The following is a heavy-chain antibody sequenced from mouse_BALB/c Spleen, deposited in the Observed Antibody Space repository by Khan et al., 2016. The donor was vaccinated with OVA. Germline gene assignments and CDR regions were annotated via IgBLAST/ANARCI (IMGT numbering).Heavy chain of an antibody. J-gene: IGHJ3*01. CDR3: AGHLTGSFAY. Sequence: VQLKESGGDLVKPGGSLKLSCAASGFTFSSYSMSWVRQTPDKRLEWVASISSGGDYTYYPDSVKGRFTISRDTAKNTLYLQMSDLKSEDTAMYYCAGHLTGSFAYWGQGTLVTVSA. D-gene: IGHD4-1*01. CDR1: GFTFSSYS. CDR2: ISSGGDYT. V-gene: IGHV5-6*01.